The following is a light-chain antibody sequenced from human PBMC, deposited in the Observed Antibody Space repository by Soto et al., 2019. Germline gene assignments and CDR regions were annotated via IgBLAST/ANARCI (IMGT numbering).Light chain of an antibody. J-gene: IGKJ1*01. V-gene: IGKV3-20*01. CDR1: QSVTTR. CDR3: QQYSSSPWT. Sequence: VVLRHEPCTMALSPGEGVTLSCRASQSVTTRLAWYQHKPGQAPTLLMSGASSRATGIPDRFSGSGSGTDFTLPISRLAPEDFAVYYRQQYSSSPWTFGQGTNVDIK. CDR2: GAS.